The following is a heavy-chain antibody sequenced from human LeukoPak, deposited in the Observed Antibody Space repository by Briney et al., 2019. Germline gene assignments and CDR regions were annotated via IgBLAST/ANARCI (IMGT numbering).Heavy chain of an antibody. CDR3: ARRYYYGSGSYWFDY. CDR2: IYYSGST. CDR1: GGSISSYY. Sequence: SETLSLTCTVSGGSISSYYWSWIRQPPGKGLEWIGYIYYSGSTNYNPSLKSRVTISVDTSNNQFSLKLSSVTAADTAVYYCARRYYYGSGSYWFDYWGQGTLVTVSS. D-gene: IGHD3-10*01. J-gene: IGHJ4*02. V-gene: IGHV4-59*08.